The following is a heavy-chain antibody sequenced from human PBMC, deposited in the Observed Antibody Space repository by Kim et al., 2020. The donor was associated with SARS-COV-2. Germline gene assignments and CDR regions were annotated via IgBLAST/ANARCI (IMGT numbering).Heavy chain of an antibody. V-gene: IGHV1-18*01. J-gene: IGHJ4*02. D-gene: IGHD3-10*01. CDR1: GYTFTSSG. Sequence: ASVKVSCKASGYTFTSSGISWVRQAPGQWLEWMGWISAYNGNTNYAQKLQGRVTMTTDTSTSTAYMELRSLRSDDTAVYYCARTDQSYYGSGSDYWGQGTLVSVAS. CDR3: ARTDQSYYGSGSDY. CDR2: ISAYNGNT.